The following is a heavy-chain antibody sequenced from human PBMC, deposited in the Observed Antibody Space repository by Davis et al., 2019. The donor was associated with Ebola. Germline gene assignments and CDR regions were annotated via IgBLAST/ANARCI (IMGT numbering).Heavy chain of an antibody. CDR3: ARAWSSSWYWGHGWFDP. D-gene: IGHD6-13*01. J-gene: IGHJ5*02. CDR1: GGTFSSYA. V-gene: IGHV1-2*04. Sequence: ASVKVSCKASGGTFSSYAISWVRQAPGQGLEWMGWINPNSGGTNYAQKFQGWVTMTRDTSISTAYMELSSLRSEDTAVYYCARAWSSSWYWGHGWFDPWGQGTLVTVSS. CDR2: INPNSGGT.